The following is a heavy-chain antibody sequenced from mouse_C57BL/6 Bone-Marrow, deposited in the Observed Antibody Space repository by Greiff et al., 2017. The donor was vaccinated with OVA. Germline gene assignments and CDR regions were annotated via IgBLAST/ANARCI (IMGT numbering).Heavy chain of an antibody. Sequence: QVQLQQPGAELVKPGASVKMSCKASGYTFTSYWITWVKQRPGQGLEWIGDIYPGSGSPNYNEKFKSKATLTVDTSSSTAYMQLSSLTSEDSAVYYCARRYYGSSYWYFDVWGTGTTVTVSS. CDR2: IYPGSGSP. CDR1: GYTFTSYW. V-gene: IGHV1-55*01. CDR3: ARRYYGSSYWYFDV. D-gene: IGHD1-1*01. J-gene: IGHJ1*03.